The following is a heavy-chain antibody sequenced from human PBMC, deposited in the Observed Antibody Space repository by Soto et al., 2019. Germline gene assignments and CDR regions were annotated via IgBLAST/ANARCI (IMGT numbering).Heavy chain of an antibody. CDR1: GGSISRSRYY. CDR2: IYYSGST. D-gene: IGHD3-22*01. Sequence: AETLSLAWSISGGSISRSRYYRGWICQPPGKGLEWIGSIYYSGSTYYNPSLKSRVTISVDTSKNQFSLKLSSVTAADTAVYYCARRLYYDSSGFEGGGMDVWGQGTTVT. CDR3: ARRLYYDSSGFEGGGMDV. J-gene: IGHJ6*02. V-gene: IGHV4-39*01.